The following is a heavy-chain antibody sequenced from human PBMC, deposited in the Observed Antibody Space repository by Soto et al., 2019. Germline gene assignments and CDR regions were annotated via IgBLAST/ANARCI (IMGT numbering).Heavy chain of an antibody. D-gene: IGHD3-22*01. V-gene: IGHV1-69*06. CDR2: IIPIFGTT. CDR3: ARDRTDSGYYTNWLDP. J-gene: IGHJ5*02. Sequence: SVKVTCKASGGTFGSDAITWVRQAPGQGLEWVGRIIPIFGTTNYAQNLQGRVTISADKSTLTSYMELHSLTSDDTALYYCARDRTDSGYYTNWLDPWGQGTQVTVSS. CDR1: GGTFGSDA.